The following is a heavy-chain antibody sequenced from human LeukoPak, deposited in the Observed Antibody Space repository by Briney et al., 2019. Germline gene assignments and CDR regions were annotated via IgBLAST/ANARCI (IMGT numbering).Heavy chain of an antibody. CDR2: IIPIFGTA. CDR1: GGTFSSYA. J-gene: IGHJ3*02. V-gene: IGHV1-69*13. D-gene: IGHD2-21*02. Sequence: SVKVSCKASGGTFSSYAISWVRQAPGQGLEWMGGIIPIFGTANYAQKFQGRVTITADESTSTAYMELSSLRSEDTAVNYCARGLTPVVTFGAFDIWGQGTMVTVSS. CDR3: ARGLTPVVTFGAFDI.